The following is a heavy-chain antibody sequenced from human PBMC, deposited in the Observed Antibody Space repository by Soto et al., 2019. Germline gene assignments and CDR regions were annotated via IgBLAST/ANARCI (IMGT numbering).Heavy chain of an antibody. D-gene: IGHD3-9*01. CDR1: GYSFSSYW. V-gene: IGHV5-51*01. CDR3: ARQADYNILTDYLYYFDY. CDR2: IYPGDSDT. J-gene: IGHJ4*02. Sequence: EVQLVQSGAEVKKPGESLKISCQGFGYSFSSYWIGWVRQTPGKGLEWMGIIYPGDSDTRYSPSFQGQVTISVDKSTSIAYLQWSSLKASDTAMYYCARQADYNILTDYLYYFDYWGQGTLVTVSS.